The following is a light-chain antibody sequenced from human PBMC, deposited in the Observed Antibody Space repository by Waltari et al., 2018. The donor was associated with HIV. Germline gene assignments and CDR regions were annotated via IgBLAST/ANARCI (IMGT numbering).Light chain of an antibody. CDR2: DAS. Sequence: IVLTQSPATLSLSPGERATLSCRASQGVSTYLAWYQQKPGQAPRLLIYDASNRATGIPARFSGSGSGTDFTLTISSLEPEDFAVYYCQQRSNWPPLTFGGGTKVEIK. CDR3: QQRSNWPPLT. V-gene: IGKV3-11*01. J-gene: IGKJ4*01. CDR1: QGVSTY.